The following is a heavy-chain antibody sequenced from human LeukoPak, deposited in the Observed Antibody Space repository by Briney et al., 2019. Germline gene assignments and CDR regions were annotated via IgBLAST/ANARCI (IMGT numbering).Heavy chain of an antibody. CDR3: ARLQLWFSY. J-gene: IGHJ4*02. D-gene: IGHD3-10*01. CDR1: GFTFSSSW. Sequence: GGSLRLSCAASGFTFSSSWMSWVRQAPGKGLEWVANINEDGSERFYADSVKGRFTISRDNAKNSLSLLMNSLRVEDSAVYYCARLQLWFSYWGQGARVTVSS. CDR2: INEDGSER. V-gene: IGHV3-7*02.